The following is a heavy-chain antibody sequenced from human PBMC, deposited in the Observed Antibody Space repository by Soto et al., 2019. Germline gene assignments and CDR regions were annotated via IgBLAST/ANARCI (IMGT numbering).Heavy chain of an antibody. Sequence: QLQLQESGPGLVKPSETLSLTCTVSGGSISSSSYYWGWIRQPPGKGLEWIGSIYYSGSTYYNPSLKSRVTLSVDTSKNQFSLKLSSVTAADTAVYYCARSPLGVVGATSFDYWGQGTLVTVSS. V-gene: IGHV4-39*01. J-gene: IGHJ4*02. CDR1: GGSISSSSYY. D-gene: IGHD1-26*01. CDR2: IYYSGST. CDR3: ARSPLGVVGATSFDY.